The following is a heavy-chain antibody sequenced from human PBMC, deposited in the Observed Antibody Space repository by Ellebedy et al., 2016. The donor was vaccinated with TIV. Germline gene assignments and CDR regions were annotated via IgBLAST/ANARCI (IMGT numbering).Heavy chain of an antibody. Sequence: GESLKISCAASGFIFSNYGVNWVRQAPGKGLEWVSYIGIAATIHYADSHYADFVKGRFTISRDNAKNSLYLQMNSLRAEDTAVYYCAREVGGSGLFGYWGQGTLVTVSS. V-gene: IGHV3-69-1*01. CDR3: AREVGGSGLFGY. CDR1: GFIFSNYG. D-gene: IGHD1-26*01. J-gene: IGHJ4*02. CDR2: IGIAATI.